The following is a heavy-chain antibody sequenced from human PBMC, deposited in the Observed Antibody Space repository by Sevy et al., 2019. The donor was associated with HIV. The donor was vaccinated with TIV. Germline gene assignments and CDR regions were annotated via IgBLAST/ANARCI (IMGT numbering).Heavy chain of an antibody. CDR1: GFTFDDYT. Sequence: GGSLRLSCTASGFTFDDYTMSWFRQAPGKGLEWVGFIRSKAYGGTTEYAASVKGRFTISRDDSKSIVYLQMNSLKTEDTAVYYCTRRASRVYGDHLNLYWGQGTLVTVSS. CDR2: IRSKAYGGTT. D-gene: IGHD2-21*02. V-gene: IGHV3-49*03. J-gene: IGHJ4*02. CDR3: TRRASRVYGDHLNLY.